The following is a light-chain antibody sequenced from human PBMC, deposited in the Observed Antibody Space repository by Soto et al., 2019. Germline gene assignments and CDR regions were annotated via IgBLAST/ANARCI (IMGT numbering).Light chain of an antibody. Sequence: DIQMTQSPSTLSASVGDRVTITCRASQSISDSLAWYQQKPGKAPKLLIYEASSVKSGVPSRFSGSRSGTEYTLTISRLQPDDFATYYCQQYNGYWTFGQGTKVEIK. CDR2: EAS. CDR1: QSISDS. CDR3: QQYNGYWT. V-gene: IGKV1-5*03. J-gene: IGKJ1*01.